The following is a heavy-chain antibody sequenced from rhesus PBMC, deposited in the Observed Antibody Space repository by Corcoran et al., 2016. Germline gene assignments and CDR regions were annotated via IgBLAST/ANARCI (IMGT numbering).Heavy chain of an antibody. CDR1: GGSISSNY. D-gene: IGHD3-16*01. J-gene: IGHJ4*01. CDR3: ARDGGYYSGSYYYGGYFDY. V-gene: IGHV4-160*01. Sequence: QVQLQESGPGLVKPSETLSLTCAVSGGSISSNYWSWIRQPPGKGREWIGRIYGSGGNTDSNPSLKSRVTISTDTSKNQFSLKLSSVTAADTAVYYCARDGGYYSGSYYYGGYFDYWGQGVLVTVSS. CDR2: IYGSGGNT.